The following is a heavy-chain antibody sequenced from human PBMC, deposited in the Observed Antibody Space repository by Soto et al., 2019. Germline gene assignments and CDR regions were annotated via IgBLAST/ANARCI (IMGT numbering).Heavy chain of an antibody. CDR3: LRDEFGVGMDY. V-gene: IGHV3-74*01. D-gene: IGHD3-3*01. CDR1: GFTFSSYW. J-gene: IGHJ4*02. CDR2: IDTDGSST. Sequence: EVQLVESGGGLVQPGGSLRLSCAASGFTFSSYWMHWVRQAPGKGLVWVAHIDTDGSSTSYADSVKGRFTISRDNAKNTLDLQMNSVRAEDMAVCYCLRDEFGVGMDYWGLGTLVTVSS.